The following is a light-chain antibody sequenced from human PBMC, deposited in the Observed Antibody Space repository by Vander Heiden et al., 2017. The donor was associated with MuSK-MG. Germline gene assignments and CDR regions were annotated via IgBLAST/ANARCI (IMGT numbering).Light chain of an antibody. CDR3: CSYTDSKTLEGWV. CDR2: DVT. J-gene: IGLJ3*02. Sequence: QSALTQPASVSGSPGQSLTISCTGTSSDVGGYNYVSWFQQPPGKAPQLLIFDVTNRPSGIPTRFSGSKSGNTAFPTISGLQPEDEADYYCCSYTDSKTLEGWVFGGGTKLTVL. CDR1: SSDVGGYNY. V-gene: IGLV2-14*03.